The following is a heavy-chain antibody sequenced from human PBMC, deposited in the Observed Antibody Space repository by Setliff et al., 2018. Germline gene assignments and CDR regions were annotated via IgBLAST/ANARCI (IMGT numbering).Heavy chain of an antibody. V-gene: IGHV4-4*07. CDR2: VFVDGST. CDR3: ARDTSSDWAAWFDP. CDR1: GGSISTYY. Sequence: ASETLSLTCTVSGGSISTYYWSWIRRPAGKGLEWIGRVFVDGSTNYNPSLKSRVTMSVDTSKNQFSLKLTSVTAADTAIYYCARDTSSDWAAWFDPWSQGILVTVSS. J-gene: IGHJ5*02. D-gene: IGHD3-22*01.